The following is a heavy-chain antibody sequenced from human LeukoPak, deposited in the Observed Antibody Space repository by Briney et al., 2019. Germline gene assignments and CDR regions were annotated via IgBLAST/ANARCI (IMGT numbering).Heavy chain of an antibody. CDR2: IIPIFGTA. V-gene: IGHV1-69*13. Sequence: GASVKVSCKASGGTFGNSAISWVRPAPGQGLEWMGGIIPIFGTANYAQRFQGRVTITADESTTTAYMEVSSLRSEDTAVYYCARGEVPPHYFDSWGQGTLVTVSS. CDR3: ARGEVPPHYFDS. CDR1: GGTFGNSA. J-gene: IGHJ4*02.